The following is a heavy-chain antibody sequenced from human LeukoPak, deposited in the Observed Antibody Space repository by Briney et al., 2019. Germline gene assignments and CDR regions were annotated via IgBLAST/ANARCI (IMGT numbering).Heavy chain of an antibody. J-gene: IGHJ6*02. D-gene: IGHD3-22*01. Sequence: ASVKVSCKASGYTFTSYAMHWVRQAPGQRLEWMGWINAGNGNTKYSQKFQGRVTITRDTSASTAYMELSSLRSEDTAVYYCARAQTYYYDSSGPGSRDSDGMDVWGQGTTVTVSS. V-gene: IGHV1-3*01. CDR2: INAGNGNT. CDR3: ARAQTYYYDSSGPGSRDSDGMDV. CDR1: GYTFTSYA.